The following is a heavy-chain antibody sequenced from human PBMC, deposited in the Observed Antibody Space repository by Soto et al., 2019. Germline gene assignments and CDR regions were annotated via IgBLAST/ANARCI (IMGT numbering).Heavy chain of an antibody. CDR3: ARSHSASWYWWFDP. CDR1: GYRLTTYT. D-gene: IGHD6-13*01. V-gene: IGHV1-3*01. CDR2: VNAGNGQT. Sequence: ASVKVSCKTSGYRLTTYTLHWLRQAPGQRLEWMGYVNAGNGQTRYSQKFQDRVTITRDTSASTTYLELGSLRSEDTAVYYCARSHSASWYWWFDPWGQGTLVTVS. J-gene: IGHJ5*02.